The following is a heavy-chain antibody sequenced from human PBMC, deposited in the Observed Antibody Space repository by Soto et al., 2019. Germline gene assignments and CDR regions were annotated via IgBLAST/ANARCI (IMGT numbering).Heavy chain of an antibody. CDR2: IGRVSTYI. D-gene: IGHD3-16*01. CDR3: ATNGHTYDYPSVGGLHY. Sequence: PGGSLRLSCVASGFPFSSFSLNWIRQAPGKGLEWVSSIGRVSTYIYYADSVRGRFTVSRDNAKNSVYLQMNGLTAEDTAVYYCATNGHTYDYPSVGGLHYWGQGTLVTVSS. V-gene: IGHV3-21*01. CDR1: GFPFSSFS. J-gene: IGHJ4*02.